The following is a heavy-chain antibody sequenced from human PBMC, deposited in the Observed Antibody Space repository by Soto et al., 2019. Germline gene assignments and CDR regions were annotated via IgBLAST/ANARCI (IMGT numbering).Heavy chain of an antibody. CDR3: ARYQRNWNFYFDY. V-gene: IGHV3-33*01. Sequence: GGSLRLSCSASGFTFSNYGMHWVRQAPGKGLEWVAVIWYDGSNKYYADSVKGRFTISRDNSKNTLYLQMNSLRAEDTAVYYCARYQRNWNFYFDYWGQGTLVTVSS. CDR2: IWYDGSNK. J-gene: IGHJ4*02. CDR1: GFTFSNYG. D-gene: IGHD1-7*01.